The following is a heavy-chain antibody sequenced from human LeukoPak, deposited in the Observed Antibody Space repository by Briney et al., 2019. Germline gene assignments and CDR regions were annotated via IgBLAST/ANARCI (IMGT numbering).Heavy chain of an antibody. CDR3: ARGDTSGFYYRFFDY. Sequence: PGGSLRLSCAASGFTFSSYSMNWVRQAPGKGLEWVANIKEDGSGIYYVDSVEGRFTISRDNAKKSLYLQMNSLRVEDTAVYYCARGDTSGFYYRFFDYWGQGTLVTVSS. CDR2: IKEDGSGI. V-gene: IGHV3-7*01. D-gene: IGHD3-22*01. CDR1: GFTFSSYS. J-gene: IGHJ4*02.